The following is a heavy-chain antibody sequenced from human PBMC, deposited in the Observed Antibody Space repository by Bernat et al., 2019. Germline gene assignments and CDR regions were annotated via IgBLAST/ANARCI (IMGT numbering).Heavy chain of an antibody. J-gene: IGHJ6*02. Sequence: QVQLVESGGGVVQPGRSLRLSCAASGFTFSSHAMHWVRQAPGKGLEWVAVISYDGSNKYYADSVKGRFTISRDNSKNTLYLQMNSLRAEDTAVYYCAKDLKQLYYYYYGMDVWGQGTTVTVSS. D-gene: IGHD6-6*01. CDR3: AKDLKQLYYYYYGMDV. CDR2: ISYDGSNK. CDR1: GFTFSSHA. V-gene: IGHV3-30*04.